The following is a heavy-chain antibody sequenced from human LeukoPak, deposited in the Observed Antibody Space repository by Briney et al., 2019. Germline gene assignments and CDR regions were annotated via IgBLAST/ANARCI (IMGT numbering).Heavy chain of an antibody. D-gene: IGHD3-9*01. CDR3: ARENYDILTGRRRSGWFDP. V-gene: IGHV3-21*01. CDR2: ISSSSSYI. Sequence: GGSLRLSCAASGFTFSSYSMNWVHQAPGKGLEWVSSISSSSSYIYYADSVKGRFTISRDNAKNSLYLQMNSLRAEDTAVYYCARENYDILTGRRRSGWFDPWGQGTLVTVSS. J-gene: IGHJ5*02. CDR1: GFTFSSYS.